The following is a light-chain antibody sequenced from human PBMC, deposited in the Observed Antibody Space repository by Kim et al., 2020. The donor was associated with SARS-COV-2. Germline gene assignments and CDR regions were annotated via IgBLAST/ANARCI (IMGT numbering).Light chain of an antibody. CDR3: AADHGRGTDFVWV. J-gene: IGLJ3*02. CDR1: SAFSDDK. V-gene: IGLV9-49*02. Sequence: TCTLNSAFSDDKVDWYQQRPGKGPRFVMRVGPDGIVGSKGDGIPDRFSVLASGLNRTLTIKNIQKEDESDFHCAADHGRGTDFVWVFGGGTQLTVL. CDR2: VGPDGIVG.